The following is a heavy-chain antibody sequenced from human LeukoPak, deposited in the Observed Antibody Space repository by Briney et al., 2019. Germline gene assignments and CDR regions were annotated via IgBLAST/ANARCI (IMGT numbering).Heavy chain of an antibody. CDR1: GYTFTSYD. Sequence: GASVKVSCKASGYTFTSYDINWVRQAPGQGLEWMGRIIPILGIANYAQKFQGRVTITADKSTSTAYMELSSLRSEDTAVYYCARGAISDWFDPWGQGTLVTVSS. J-gene: IGHJ5*02. V-gene: IGHV1-69*04. CDR3: ARGAISDWFDP. CDR2: IIPILGIA.